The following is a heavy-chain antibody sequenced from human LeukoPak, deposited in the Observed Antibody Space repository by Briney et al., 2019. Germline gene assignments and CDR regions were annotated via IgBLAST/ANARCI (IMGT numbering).Heavy chain of an antibody. CDR2: IYYSGST. V-gene: IGHV4-59*01. Sequence: SETLSLTCTVSGGSISSYYWSWIRQPPGKGLEWIGYIYYSGSTNYNPSLKSRVTISVDTSKNQFSLKLSSVTAADTAVYYCATHLESTVVTLEPSFDLWGRGTLVTVSS. CDR1: GGSISSYY. D-gene: IGHD4-23*01. J-gene: IGHJ2*01. CDR3: ATHLESTVVTLEPSFDL.